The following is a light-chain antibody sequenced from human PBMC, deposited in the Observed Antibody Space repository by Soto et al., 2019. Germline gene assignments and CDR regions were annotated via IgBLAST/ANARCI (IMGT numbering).Light chain of an antibody. CDR2: DVS. J-gene: IGKJ5*01. V-gene: IGKV3-11*01. Sequence: EIVLTQSPATLSLSPGDRATLSCRASQSVRNSLAWYQQKPGQAPRLVIYDVSERAAGIAARFSGSGSGTEFTLTISSLEPEDFAVYYCQQRHMWPITFGQGTRLEIK. CDR1: QSVRNS. CDR3: QQRHMWPIT.